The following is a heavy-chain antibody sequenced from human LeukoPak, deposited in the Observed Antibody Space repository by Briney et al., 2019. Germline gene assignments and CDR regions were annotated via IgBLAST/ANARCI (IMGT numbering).Heavy chain of an antibody. J-gene: IGHJ4*02. CDR3: AKPDYYDSRGPDD. D-gene: IGHD3-22*01. CDR2: ISYGGSNK. V-gene: IGHV3-30*18. Sequence: GGSLRLSCAASGFTFSSYGMHWVRQAPGKGLEWVAVISYGGSNKYYADSVKGRFTISRDNSKNTLYLQMNSLRAEDTAVYYCAKPDYYDSRGPDDWGQGTLVTVSS. CDR1: GFTFSSYG.